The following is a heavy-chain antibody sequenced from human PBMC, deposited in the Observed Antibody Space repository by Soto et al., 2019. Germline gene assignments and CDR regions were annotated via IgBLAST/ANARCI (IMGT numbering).Heavy chain of an antibody. V-gene: IGHV3-11*01. CDR1: GFTFSDYY. CDR3: ARVGGEEWLFRLYYFDY. D-gene: IGHD3-3*01. J-gene: IGHJ4*02. CDR2: ISSSGSTI. Sequence: LSLTCAASGFTFSDYYMSWIRQAPGKGLGWVSYISSSGSTIYYADSVKGRFTISRDNAKNSLYLQMNSLRAEDTAVYYCARVGGEEWLFRLYYFDYWGQGTLVTVSS.